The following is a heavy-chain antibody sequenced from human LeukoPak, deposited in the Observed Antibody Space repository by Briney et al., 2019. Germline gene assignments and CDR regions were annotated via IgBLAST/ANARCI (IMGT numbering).Heavy chain of an antibody. CDR3: ARQSRGYSYGEAFDY. V-gene: IGHV4-59*08. D-gene: IGHD5-18*01. Sequence: SETLSLTCSVPGGSISTNYWSWIVRPPGKGLEGWGYIYYSGSTNYTPSLQNRVTLSVHTSKKPFPLKLGSVTAADTAVYYCARQSRGYSYGEAFDYWGQGPLVTVSS. CDR2: IYYSGST. CDR1: GGSISTNY. J-gene: IGHJ4*02.